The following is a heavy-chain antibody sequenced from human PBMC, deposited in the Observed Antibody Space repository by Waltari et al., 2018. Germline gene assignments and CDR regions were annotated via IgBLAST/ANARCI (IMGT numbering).Heavy chain of an antibody. CDR3: ARDTYSNYPTDAFDI. CDR2: IYYSGST. Sequence: QLQLQESGPGLVKPSETLSLTCTVSGGSISSSSYYWGWIRQPPGKGLEWIGSIYYSGSTYYNPSLKSRVTRSVDTSKNQFSLKLSSVTAADTAVYYCARDTYSNYPTDAFDIWGQGTMVTVSS. CDR1: GGSISSSSYY. D-gene: IGHD4-4*01. V-gene: IGHV4-39*07. J-gene: IGHJ3*02.